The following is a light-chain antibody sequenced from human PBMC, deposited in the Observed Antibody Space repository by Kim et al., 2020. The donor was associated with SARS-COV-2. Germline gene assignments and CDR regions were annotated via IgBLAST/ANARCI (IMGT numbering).Light chain of an antibody. CDR1: NIRNSY. V-gene: IGLV3-19*01. CDR3: HARSSSTKQYV. CDR2: GEN. Sequence: LGRTVMITSLEGNIRNSYAGWYQQKPGQAPLLVMHGENSRPSGVPGRFSGASAGDTATLTITGAQAEDEAVYHCHARSSSTKQYVFGTGTKVTVL. J-gene: IGLJ1*01.